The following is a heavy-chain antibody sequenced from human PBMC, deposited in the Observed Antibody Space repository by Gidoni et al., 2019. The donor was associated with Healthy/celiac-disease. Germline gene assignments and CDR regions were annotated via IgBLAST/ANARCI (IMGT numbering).Heavy chain of an antibody. V-gene: IGHV4-61*02. J-gene: IGHJ6*02. D-gene: IGHD6-19*01. CDR3: ARASEFQRGIAVAGIYYYYGMDV. Sequence: QVQLQESGPGLVKPSQTLSLTCTVSGGSISSGSYYWSWIRQPAGKGLEWIGRIYTSGSTNYNPSLKSRVTISVDTSKNQFSLKLSSVTAADTAVYYCARASEFQRGIAVAGIYYYYGMDVWGQGTTVTVSS. CDR1: GGSISSGSYY. CDR2: IYTSGST.